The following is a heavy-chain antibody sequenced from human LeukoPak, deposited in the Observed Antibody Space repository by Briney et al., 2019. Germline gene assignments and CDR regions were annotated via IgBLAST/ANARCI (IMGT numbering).Heavy chain of an antibody. CDR1: GGSIRSRYYY. CDR2: IYDSGST. V-gene: IGHV4-39*01. D-gene: IGHD7-27*01. J-gene: IGHJ4*02. CDR3: ASIIWGSVIDY. Sequence: PSETLSLTCTVYGGSIRSRYYYWGWIRQPPGKGLEWIGSIYDSGSTYYNPSLKSRVTISVDTSKNQFSLKLSSVTAADTAVYYCASIIWGSVIDYWGQGTLVTVSS.